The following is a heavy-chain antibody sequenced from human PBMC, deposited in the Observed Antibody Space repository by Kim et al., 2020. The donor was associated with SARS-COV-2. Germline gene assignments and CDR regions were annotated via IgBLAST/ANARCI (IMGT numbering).Heavy chain of an antibody. J-gene: IGHJ3*02. Sequence: ADSVKGRFTISRDNSKNTLYLQMNSLRAEDTAVYYCARGYSSVFDAFDIWGQGTMVTVSS. V-gene: IGHV3-30*01. D-gene: IGHD6-19*01. CDR3: ARGYSSVFDAFDI.